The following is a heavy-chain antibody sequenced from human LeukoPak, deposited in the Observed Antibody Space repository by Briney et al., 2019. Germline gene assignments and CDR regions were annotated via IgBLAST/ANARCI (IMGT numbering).Heavy chain of an antibody. CDR1: TFTFSSYW. J-gene: IGHJ6*02. Sequence: GGSLRLSCAASTFTFSSYWMHWVRQVPGKGLLWVSRINSDGSATIYADSVRGRFTISRDNAKNTLYLQMSGLRVDDTAVYHCASDSPYYGMDVWGQGTTVTVSS. CDR3: ASDSPYYGMDV. V-gene: IGHV3-74*01. CDR2: INSDGSAT.